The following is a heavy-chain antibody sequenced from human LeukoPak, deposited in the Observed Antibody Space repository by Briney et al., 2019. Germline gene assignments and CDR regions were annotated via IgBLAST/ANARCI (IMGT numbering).Heavy chain of an antibody. D-gene: IGHD3-10*01. CDR1: GGPITTYY. V-gene: IGHV4-4*07. CDR2: ISGSGVI. CDR3: ARDSGTTGEVKFDP. Sequence: SETLSLTCTVSGGPITTYYLSWIRQSAGMGLEWIGRISGSGVITYNPSLKSRVVLSLDTSNNHFSLKLISVTAADTAVYYCARDSGTTGEVKFDPWGQGMLVTVSS. J-gene: IGHJ5*02.